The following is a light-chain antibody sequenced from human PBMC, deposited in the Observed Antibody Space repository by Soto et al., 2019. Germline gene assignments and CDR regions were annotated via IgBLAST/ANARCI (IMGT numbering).Light chain of an antibody. J-gene: IGLJ1*01. V-gene: IGLV2-14*03. Sequence: QSALAQPASVSGSPGQSLTISCTGTSRDIGFYNYVSWYQQYPGNAPKLIIFDVSNRPSGVSGRFSGPKSGNTASLTISGLLPEDGADYYCSSYTTRSTYVFGSGTKVTVL. CDR2: DVS. CDR3: SSYTTRSTYV. CDR1: SRDIGFYNY.